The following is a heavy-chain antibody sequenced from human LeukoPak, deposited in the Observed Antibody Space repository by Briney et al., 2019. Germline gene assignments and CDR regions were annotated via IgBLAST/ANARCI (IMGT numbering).Heavy chain of an antibody. Sequence: SVANTGGTTYYADSVKGRFTISRDNSKDTLYLQMNSLRAEDTAVYYCARELETVRGVIPYWGQGTLVTVSS. D-gene: IGHD3-10*01. J-gene: IGHJ4*02. V-gene: IGHV3-66*01. CDR3: ARELETVRGVIPY. CDR2: ANTGGTT.